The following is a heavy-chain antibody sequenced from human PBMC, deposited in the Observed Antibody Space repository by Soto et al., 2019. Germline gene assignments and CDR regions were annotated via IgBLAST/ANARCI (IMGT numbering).Heavy chain of an antibody. CDR1: GGTFTRYA. Sequence: SVEVSCRASGGTFTRYAISWVRQAPGQGLEWMGGITPIFGTANYAQKFQGRVTITADESTSTAYMELSSLRFEDTAVYYCARAIVGPTTTGWLDPWGQGTQVTVSS. CDR2: ITPIFGTA. V-gene: IGHV1-69*13. D-gene: IGHD1-26*01. CDR3: ARAIVGPTTTGWLDP. J-gene: IGHJ5*02.